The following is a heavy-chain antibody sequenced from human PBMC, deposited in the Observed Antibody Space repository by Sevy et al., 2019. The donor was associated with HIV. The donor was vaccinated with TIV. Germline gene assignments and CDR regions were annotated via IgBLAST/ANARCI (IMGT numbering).Heavy chain of an antibody. D-gene: IGHD3-10*01. V-gene: IGHV3-30-3*01. CDR3: ARDRKVRGVMGYFDY. CDR1: GFTFSSYA. Sequence: GGSLRLSCAASGFTFSSYAMHWDRQAPGKGLEWVAVISYDGSNKYYADSVKGRFTISRDNSKNTLYLQMNSLRAEDTAVYYCARDRKVRGVMGYFDYWGQGTLVTVSS. CDR2: ISYDGSNK. J-gene: IGHJ4*02.